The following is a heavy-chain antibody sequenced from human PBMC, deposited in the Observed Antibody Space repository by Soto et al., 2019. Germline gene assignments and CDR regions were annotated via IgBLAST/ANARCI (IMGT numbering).Heavy chain of an antibody. CDR3: AKNGQPPYYYYGLDV. CDR2: SSGYNGDT. CDR1: GYTFTRYG. Sequence: QGHLVQSEAEVKKPGASVKVSCKASGYTFTRYGISWLRQAPGQGLEWMGWSSGYNGDTNYAQKFQDRVSMTIDTSTGTAYMELRSLTSDDTAIYYCAKNGQPPYYYYGLDVWGQGTKVTVSS. D-gene: IGHD2-8*01. J-gene: IGHJ6*02. V-gene: IGHV1-18*01.